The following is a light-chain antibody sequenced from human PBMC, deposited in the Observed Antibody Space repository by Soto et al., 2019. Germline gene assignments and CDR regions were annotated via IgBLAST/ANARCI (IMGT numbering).Light chain of an antibody. CDR3: QQYNNWPWT. J-gene: IGKJ1*01. Sequence: IVMTQSPANLSVSPGEGATLSCRASESVNSNLAWYQQRPGQAPMLLIYGASTRANGVQARFSGSGSGTDFIFTISSLQSEDSALYYCQQYNNWPWTFGQGTKVEIK. CDR1: ESVNSN. CDR2: GAS. V-gene: IGKV3-15*01.